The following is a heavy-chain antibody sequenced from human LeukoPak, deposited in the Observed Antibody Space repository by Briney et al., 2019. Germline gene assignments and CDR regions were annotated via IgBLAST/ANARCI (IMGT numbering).Heavy chain of an antibody. J-gene: IGHJ4*02. D-gene: IGHD2-2*01. CDR1: GGTFSSYA. CDR3: ARGCSSTSCSDY. CDR2: IIPIFGTA. V-gene: IGHV1-69*01. Sequence: SSVKVSCKASGGTFSSYAISWVRQAPGQGLEWMGGIIPIFGTANYAQKFQGRVTITADESTSTAYMELSSLRSEDTAVYYCARGCSSTSCSDYWGQGTLVTVSS.